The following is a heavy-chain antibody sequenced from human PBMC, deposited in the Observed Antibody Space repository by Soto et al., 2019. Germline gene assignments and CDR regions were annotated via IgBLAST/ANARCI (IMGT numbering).Heavy chain of an antibody. D-gene: IGHD2-2*01. J-gene: IGHJ4*02. Sequence: DVRLLESGGGLVQPGGSLRLSCAASGLTFSSYSMSWVPQAPGKGLEWVSTIGTSASTYYGDSVLGRFTNSRDNSRNTLYLQMNSLRAEDTAVYYCADLSRYCTSSNCDWGQGTLVTVSS. V-gene: IGHV3-23*01. CDR2: IGTSAST. CDR1: GLTFSSYS. CDR3: ADLSRYCTSSNCD.